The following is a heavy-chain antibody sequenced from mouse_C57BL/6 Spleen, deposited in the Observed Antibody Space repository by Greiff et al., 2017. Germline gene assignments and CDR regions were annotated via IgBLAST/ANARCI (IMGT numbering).Heavy chain of an antibody. V-gene: IGHV1-55*01. CDR1: GYTFTSYW. D-gene: IGHD1-2*01. Sequence: QVQLKQPGAELVKPGASVKMSCKASGYTFTSYWITWVKQRPGQGLEWIGDIYPGSGSTNYNEKFKSKATLTVDTSSSTAYMQLSSLTSEDSAVYYCAREGENSAGWFAYWGQGTLVTVSA. CDR3: AREGENSAGWFAY. CDR2: IYPGSGST. J-gene: IGHJ3*01.